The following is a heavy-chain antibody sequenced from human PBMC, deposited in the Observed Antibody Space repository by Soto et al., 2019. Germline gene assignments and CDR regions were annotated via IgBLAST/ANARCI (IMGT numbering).Heavy chain of an antibody. CDR1: GYTFTSYG. CDR3: ARGGYYGSGVRPATFDI. CDR2: ISAYNGNT. J-gene: IGHJ3*02. D-gene: IGHD3-10*01. Sequence: ASVKVSCKASGYTFTSYGISWVRQAPGQGLEWMGWISAYNGNTNYAQKLQGRVTMTTDTSTSTAYMELRGLRSDDTAVYYCARGGYYGSGVRPATFDIWGQGTMVTVSS. V-gene: IGHV1-18*01.